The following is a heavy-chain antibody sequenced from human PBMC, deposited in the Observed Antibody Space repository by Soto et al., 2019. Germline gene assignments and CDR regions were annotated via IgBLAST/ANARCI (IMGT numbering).Heavy chain of an antibody. V-gene: IGHV1-69*13. J-gene: IGHJ4*02. CDR1: GGTFSSYA. Sequence: SVKVSCKASGGTFSSYAISWVRQAPGQGLEWMGGIIPIFGTANYAQKFQGRVTITADESTSTAYMELSSLRSEDTAVYYCARTTGTTSPFDYWGQGTLVTVSS. CDR3: ARTTGTTSPFDY. D-gene: IGHD1-1*01. CDR2: IIPIFGTA.